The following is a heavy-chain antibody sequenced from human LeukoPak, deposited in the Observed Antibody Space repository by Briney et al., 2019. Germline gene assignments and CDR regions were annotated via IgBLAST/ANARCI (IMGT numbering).Heavy chain of an antibody. Sequence: SVKVSCKACGGTFSSYAISGVRPARGQGREGMGGIIPIFGTANYAQKFQGRVTNTAGESTSTAYMELSSLRSEDTAVYYCARSSGYDHDAFDIWGQGTMVTVSS. V-gene: IGHV1-69*13. CDR3: ARSSGYDHDAFDI. CDR2: IIPIFGTA. CDR1: GGTFSSYA. D-gene: IGHD3-22*01. J-gene: IGHJ3*02.